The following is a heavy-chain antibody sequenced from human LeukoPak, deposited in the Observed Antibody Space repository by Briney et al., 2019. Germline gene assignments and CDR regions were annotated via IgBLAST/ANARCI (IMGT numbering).Heavy chain of an antibody. Sequence: SETLSLTCAVSGASIASHSWWSWVRQPPGEGLEWIGEVYHSGGANYKPSLKSRVTISVDTSRNHFSLKLTSVTAADTAVYFCAYNRNFALDNWGQGTLVTVSS. CDR2: VYHSGGA. D-gene: IGHD1-14*01. V-gene: IGHV4/OR15-8*01. CDR3: AYNRNFALDN. J-gene: IGHJ4*01. CDR1: GASIASHSW.